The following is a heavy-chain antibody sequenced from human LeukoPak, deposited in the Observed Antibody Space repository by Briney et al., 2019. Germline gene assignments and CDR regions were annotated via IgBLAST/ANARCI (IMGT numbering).Heavy chain of an antibody. V-gene: IGHV3-23*01. CDR3: AKARSGSSASCYNY. CDR2: ISGSDGST. CDR1: GFTFSSYA. J-gene: IGHJ4*02. Sequence: GGSLGLSCAASGFTFSSYAMSWVRQAPGKGLEWVSAISGSDGSTYYADSVKGRFTISRDNSKNTLYLQMNSLRAEDTAVYYCAKARSGSSASCYNYWGQGTLVTVSS. D-gene: IGHD2-2*01.